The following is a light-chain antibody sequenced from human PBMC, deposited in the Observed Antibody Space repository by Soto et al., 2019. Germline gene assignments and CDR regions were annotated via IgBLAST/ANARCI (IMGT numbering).Light chain of an antibody. J-gene: IGKJ4*01. CDR2: DAY. CDR1: QSISSY. V-gene: IGKV1D-13*01. Sequence: IQMTQSPSSLFASVGDRVTITGRASQSISSYLNWYQQKPGKAPKLLIYDAYSLESGVQSRFSGSGSGTDFTLTIRSLQPEDFATYYCQQFNNYPLTFGGGTKV. CDR3: QQFNNYPLT.